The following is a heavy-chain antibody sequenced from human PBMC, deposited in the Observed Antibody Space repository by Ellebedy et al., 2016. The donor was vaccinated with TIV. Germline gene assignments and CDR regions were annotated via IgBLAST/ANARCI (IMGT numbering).Heavy chain of an antibody. CDR1: WFILNGYG. CDR3: SRGSSGTIPLCDS. CDR2: ISSSSSFI. J-gene: IGHJ4*02. D-gene: IGHD3-10*01. V-gene: IGHV3-21*01. Sequence: GGSLRLXCSASWFILNGYGMNWVRQAPGKGLEWVSSISSSSSFIYYADSVKGRFTVSRDNAKNSLFLQMNSLRAEDTATYYCSRGSSGTIPLCDSWGQGTLVTVSS.